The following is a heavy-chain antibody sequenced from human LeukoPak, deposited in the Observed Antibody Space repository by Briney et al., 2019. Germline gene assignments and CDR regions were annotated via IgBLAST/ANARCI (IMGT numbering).Heavy chain of an antibody. D-gene: IGHD2-2*02. CDR2: INSDGITT. V-gene: IGHV3-74*01. CDR1: GFTFRTYW. J-gene: IGHJ4*02. CDR3: ARAIGVTCISTSCYSFDY. Sequence: GGSLRLSCEASGFTFRTYWMHWVRQAPGKGLVWVSRINSDGITTSYADSVKGRFTISRDNAKNTLYLQMNSLGAEDTALYYCARAIGVTCISTSCYSFDYWGQGTLVTVSS.